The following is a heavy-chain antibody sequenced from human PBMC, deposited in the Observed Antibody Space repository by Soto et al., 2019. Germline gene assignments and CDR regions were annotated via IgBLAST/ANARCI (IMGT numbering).Heavy chain of an antibody. V-gene: IGHV1-69*02. Sequence: QVQLVQSGVEVKKPGSSVKVSCKAAGGSFSIYTVFWVRQAPGQGLEWMGRIIPMFDIANYAQNFQGRVTFNADKFTDSVYIEMLNLRSDYTAVYHCTLGSWSAEVADIWGQGTLVTVSS. CDR2: IIPMFDIA. CDR3: TLGSWSAEVADI. CDR1: GGSFSIYT. D-gene: IGHD6-13*01. J-gene: IGHJ3*02.